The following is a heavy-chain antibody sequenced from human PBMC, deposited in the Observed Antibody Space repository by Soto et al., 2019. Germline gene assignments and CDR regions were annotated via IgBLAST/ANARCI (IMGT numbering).Heavy chain of an antibody. CDR3: AKGWQVRGGQFDY. D-gene: IGHD6-19*01. J-gene: IGHJ4*02. CDR2: IGSSGGIT. Sequence: GGSLRLSCAASGFTFSSYVMSWLRQAAGKGLEWVSGIGSSGGITYYADSVQGRFTISRDNSENMLFLQMDRLRSEDTAIYYCAKGWQVRGGQFDYWGQGTLVTVSS. CDR1: GFTFSSYV. V-gene: IGHV3-23*01.